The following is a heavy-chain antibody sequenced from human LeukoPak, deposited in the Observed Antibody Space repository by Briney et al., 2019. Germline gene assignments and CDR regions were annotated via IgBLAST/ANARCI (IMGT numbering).Heavy chain of an antibody. V-gene: IGHV3-7*01. Sequence: GGSLRLSCAASGFSVSTYWMTWVRQAAGKGLEWVANIKADGRETYYVDSVKGLCTISRDNAQNSLYLQLNSPRVAATAVYYCAKGGHLDYCGQGSLVTVSS. CDR3: AKGGHLDY. CDR2: IKADGRET. J-gene: IGHJ4*02. CDR1: GFSVSTYW.